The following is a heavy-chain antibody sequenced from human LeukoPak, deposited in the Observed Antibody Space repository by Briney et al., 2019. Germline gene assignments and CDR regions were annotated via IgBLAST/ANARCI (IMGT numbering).Heavy chain of an antibody. CDR3: ARGRRYYYDSSGYYYEVPFDY. CDR1: GYTFTSYD. V-gene: IGHV1-8*03. Sequence: ASVKVSCKASGYTFTSYDINWVRQATGPGLEWMGWMNPNSGNTGYAQKFQGRVTITRNTSISTAYMELSSLRSEDTAVYYCARGRRYYYDSSGYYYEVPFDYWGQGTLVTVSS. J-gene: IGHJ4*02. D-gene: IGHD3-22*01. CDR2: MNPNSGNT.